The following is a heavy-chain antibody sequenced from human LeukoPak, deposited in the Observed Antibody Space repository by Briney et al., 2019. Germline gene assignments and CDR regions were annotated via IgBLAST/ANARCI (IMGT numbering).Heavy chain of an antibody. Sequence: GASVKVSCKASGYTFTGYYTHWVRQAPGQGLEWMGWINPNSGGTNYAQKFQGRVTMTRDTSISTAYMELSRLRSDDTAVYYCARENSIAARPFDYWGQGTLVTVSS. D-gene: IGHD6-6*01. V-gene: IGHV1-2*02. CDR3: ARENSIAARPFDY. J-gene: IGHJ4*02. CDR1: GYTFTGYY. CDR2: INPNSGGT.